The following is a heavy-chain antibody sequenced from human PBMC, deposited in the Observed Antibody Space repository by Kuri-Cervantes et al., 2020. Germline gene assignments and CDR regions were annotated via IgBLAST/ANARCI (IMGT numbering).Heavy chain of an antibody. D-gene: IGHD3-10*01. CDR3: ARVDVWFGELLDDAFDI. V-gene: IGHV4-34*01. CDR1: GGSFSGYY. CDR2: INHSGST. J-gene: IGHJ3*02. Sequence: AETLSLTCAVYGGSFSGYYWSWIRQPPGKGLEWIGEINHSGSTNYNPSLKRRVTISVDTSKNKFSLKLSSVTAADTAVYYCARVDVWFGELLDDAFDIWGQGTMVTVSS.